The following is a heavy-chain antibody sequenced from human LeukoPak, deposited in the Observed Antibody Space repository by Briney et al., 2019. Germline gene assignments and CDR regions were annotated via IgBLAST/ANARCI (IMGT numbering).Heavy chain of an antibody. CDR1: GGSISSYY. Sequence: PSETLSLTCTVSGGSISSYYWSWLRQPPGKGREWIGRIYTSGSTNYNPSHKSRVTMSVDTSKNPFSPKLSSVTAADTAVYYCARDRITMVRGVIGYYFDYWGQGTLVTVSA. J-gene: IGHJ4*02. CDR2: IYTSGST. D-gene: IGHD3-10*01. V-gene: IGHV4-4*07. CDR3: ARDRITMVRGVIGYYFDY.